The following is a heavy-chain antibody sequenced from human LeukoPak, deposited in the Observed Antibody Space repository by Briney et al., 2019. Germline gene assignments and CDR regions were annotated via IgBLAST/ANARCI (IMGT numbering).Heavy chain of an antibody. CDR2: IRQDGSEK. J-gene: IGHJ4*01. Sequence: GGSLRLSCEVSGFTFTDYWMNWVRQAPGKRPEWVASIRQDGSEKTYVDSVKGRFTISGDNTKNSLSLQLNGLGAEDTAVYYCARDGTAAGLYFDLWGQGTLVTVSS. CDR3: ARDGTAAGLYFDL. CDR1: GFTFTDYW. D-gene: IGHD6-13*01. V-gene: IGHV3-7*01.